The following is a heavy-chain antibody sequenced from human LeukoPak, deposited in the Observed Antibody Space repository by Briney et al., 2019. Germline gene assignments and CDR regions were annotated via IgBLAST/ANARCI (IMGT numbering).Heavy chain of an antibody. CDR1: GYTFTSYG. CDR3: ARDLKPGYYDSSGKLNYFDY. J-gene: IGHJ4*02. CDR2: ISAYNGNT. D-gene: IGHD3-22*01. Sequence: ASVKVSCKASGYTFTSYGISWVRQAPGQGLEWMGWISAYNGNTNYAQKLQGSVTMTTDTSTSTAYMELRSLRSDDTAVYYCARDLKPGYYDSSGKLNYFDYWGQGTLVTVSS. V-gene: IGHV1-18*01.